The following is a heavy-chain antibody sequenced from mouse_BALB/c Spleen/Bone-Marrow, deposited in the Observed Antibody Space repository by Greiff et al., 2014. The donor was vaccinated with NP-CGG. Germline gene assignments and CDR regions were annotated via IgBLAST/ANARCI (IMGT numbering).Heavy chain of an antibody. CDR3: ARTFQPRRAMDY. CDR1: DYTFTSYW. CDR2: IDPSNSKT. V-gene: IGHV1-74*04. J-gene: IGHJ4*01. Sequence: VQLQESGPELVRPGASVKMSCKASDYTFTSYWMHWVKQRPGQGLEWIGMIDPSNSKTRLNQKFKDKATLNVDKSSNTAYMHLSSLTSEDSAVYYCARTFQPRRAMDYWGQGSSVTVSS. D-gene: IGHD6-1*01.